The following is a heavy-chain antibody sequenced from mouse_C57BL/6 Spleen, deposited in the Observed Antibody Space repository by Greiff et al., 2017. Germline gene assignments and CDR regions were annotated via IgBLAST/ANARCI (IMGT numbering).Heavy chain of an antibody. CDR2: ISSGSSTI. Sequence: EVKVVESGGGLVKPGGSLKLSCAASGFTFSDYGMHWVRQAPEKGLEWVAYISSGSSTIYYAATVKGRFTISRDNAKNTLFLQMTSLRSEDTAMYYCARGGSGAMDYWGKGTSVTVSS. CDR1: GFTFSDYG. CDR3: ARGGSGAMDY. J-gene: IGHJ4*01. V-gene: IGHV5-17*01. D-gene: IGHD3-1*01.